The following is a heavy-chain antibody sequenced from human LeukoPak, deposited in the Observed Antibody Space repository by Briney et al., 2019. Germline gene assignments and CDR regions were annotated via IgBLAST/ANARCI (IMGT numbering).Heavy chain of an antibody. Sequence: GGSLRLSCAASGFTFNNYGMHWVRQTPGKGLEWVAFIRYNGNNQYYADSVKGRFTISRDNSKNTLYLQMNSLRAEDTAVYYCARDGELLGLYFDYWGQGTLVTVSS. D-gene: IGHD1-26*01. J-gene: IGHJ4*02. CDR2: IRYNGNNQ. V-gene: IGHV3-30*02. CDR3: ARDGELLGLYFDY. CDR1: GFTFNNYG.